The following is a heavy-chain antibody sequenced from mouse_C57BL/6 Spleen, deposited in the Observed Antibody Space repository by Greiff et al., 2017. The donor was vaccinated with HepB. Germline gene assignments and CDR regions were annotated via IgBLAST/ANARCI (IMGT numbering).Heavy chain of an antibody. CDR2: IWRGGST. CDR3: ATYSNYDYYAMDY. Sequence: VQRVESGPGLVQPSQSLSITCTVSGFSLTSYGVHWVRQSPGKGLEWLGVIWRGGSTDYNAAFMSRLSITKDNSKSQVFFKMNSLQADDTAIYYCATYSNYDYYAMDYWGQGTSVTVSS. V-gene: IGHV2-5*01. J-gene: IGHJ4*01. D-gene: IGHD2-5*01. CDR1: GFSLTSYG.